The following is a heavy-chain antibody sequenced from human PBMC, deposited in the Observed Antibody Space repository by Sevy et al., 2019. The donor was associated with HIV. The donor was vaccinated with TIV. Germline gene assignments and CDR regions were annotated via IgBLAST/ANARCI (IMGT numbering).Heavy chain of an antibody. Sequence: ASVKVSCKGSGYSFTNYWIGWVRQMPGKGLEWMGIIYPGDSDTRYSPSLQGQVTISADRSISTAYLQWSSLKASDTAMYYCARLEPRGNHFYGMDVWGQGTTVTVSS. V-gene: IGHV5-51*01. CDR1: GYSFTNYW. D-gene: IGHD1-1*01. CDR3: ARLEPRGNHFYGMDV. J-gene: IGHJ6*02. CDR2: IYPGDSDT.